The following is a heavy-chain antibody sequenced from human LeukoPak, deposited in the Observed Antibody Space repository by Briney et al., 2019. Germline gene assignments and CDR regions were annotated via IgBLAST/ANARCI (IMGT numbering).Heavy chain of an antibody. Sequence: ASVKVSCKASGYTFTSYYMHWVRQAPGQGLEWMGIINPSGGSTSYAQKFQGRVTMTRDTSTSTVYMELSSLRSEDTAVYYCARETPNSRGGSGSFGYWGRGTLVTVSS. J-gene: IGHJ4*02. V-gene: IGHV1-46*01. CDR2: INPSGGST. CDR1: GYTFTSYY. CDR3: ARETPNSRGGSGSFGY. D-gene: IGHD2-15*01.